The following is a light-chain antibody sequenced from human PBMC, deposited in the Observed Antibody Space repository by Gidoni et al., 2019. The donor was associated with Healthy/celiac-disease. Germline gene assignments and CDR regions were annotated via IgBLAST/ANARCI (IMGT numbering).Light chain of an antibody. Sequence: SYELTHPPSASVSPGQTASITCPGDQLGDKYACWYQQKPGQSPVLVIYQDSKRPSGIPARFSGSNSGNTATLTIGGTQAMDEADYYCQAWDSSTGVFGGGTKLTVL. CDR1: QLGDKY. J-gene: IGLJ2*01. V-gene: IGLV3-1*01. CDR3: QAWDSSTGV. CDR2: QDS.